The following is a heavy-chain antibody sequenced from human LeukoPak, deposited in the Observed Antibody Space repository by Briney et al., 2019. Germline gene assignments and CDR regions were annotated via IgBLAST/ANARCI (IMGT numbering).Heavy chain of an antibody. V-gene: IGHV1-18*01. CDR1: GYTFTSYG. CDR2: ISAYNGNT. CDR3: ARDPIDMYYYDSSGPIDY. D-gene: IGHD3-22*01. Sequence: ASVKVSCKASGYTFTSYGISWVRQAPGQGLEWMGWISAYNGNTNYAQKLQGRVAMTTDTSTSTAYMELRSLRSDDTAVYYCARDPIDMYYYDSSGPIDYWGQGTLVTVSS. J-gene: IGHJ4*02.